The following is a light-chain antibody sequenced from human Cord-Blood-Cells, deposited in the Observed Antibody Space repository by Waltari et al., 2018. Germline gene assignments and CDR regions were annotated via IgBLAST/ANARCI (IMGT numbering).Light chain of an antibody. V-gene: IGLV1-47*01. Sequence: QSVLTQPPSASGTPGQRVTISCSGSSSNIGSNYVYWYQQLPGTAPKLLIYRNNQRPSVVPDRFYGSKSGTSASLAISGLRSEDEADYYCAACDDSLRGVFGGGTKLTVL. J-gene: IGLJ2*01. CDR3: AACDDSLRGV. CDR1: SSNIGSNY. CDR2: RNN.